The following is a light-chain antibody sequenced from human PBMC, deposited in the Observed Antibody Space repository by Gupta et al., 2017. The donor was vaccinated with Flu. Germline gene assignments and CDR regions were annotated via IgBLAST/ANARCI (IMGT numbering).Light chain of an antibody. CDR1: QDFASW. Sequence: DIQMTQSPTSVSASVGDRVTITRRASQDFASWLAWYQQKPGKAPRLLIYAASTLQSGVPARFSGSGSGTDFTLTISRLQSEDSATYYCQQANNFPLTFGQGTRLEIK. V-gene: IGKV1-12*01. J-gene: IGKJ5*01. CDR2: AAS. CDR3: QQANNFPLT.